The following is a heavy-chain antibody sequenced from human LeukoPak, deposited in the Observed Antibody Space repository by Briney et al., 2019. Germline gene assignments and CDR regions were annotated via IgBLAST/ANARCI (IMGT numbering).Heavy chain of an antibody. J-gene: IGHJ4*02. CDR3: ARPGSITDYGFDY. D-gene: IGHD4-17*01. Sequence: GESLKTSCKGSGYSFTSYWIGWVRQMPGKGLEWMGIIYPGDSGTRYSPSFQGQVTISADKSISTAYLQWSSLKASDTAMYYCARPGSITDYGFDYWGQGNLVTVSS. CDR2: IYPGDSGT. V-gene: IGHV5-51*01. CDR1: GYSFTSYW.